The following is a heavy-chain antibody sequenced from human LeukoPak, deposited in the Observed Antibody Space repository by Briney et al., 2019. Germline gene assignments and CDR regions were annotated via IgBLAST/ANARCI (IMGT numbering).Heavy chain of an antibody. D-gene: IGHD3-10*01. CDR2: ISGSGGST. J-gene: IGHJ5*02. V-gene: IGHV3-23*01. CDR1: GFTFSSYA. Sequence: GGSLRLSCAASGFTFSSYAMSWVRQAPGKGLEWVSAISGSGGSTYYADSVKGRFTISRDNSKNTLYLQMNSLRAEDTAVYYCAKDPWFGELSHTDWFDPWGQGTLVTVSS. CDR3: AKDPWFGELSHTDWFDP.